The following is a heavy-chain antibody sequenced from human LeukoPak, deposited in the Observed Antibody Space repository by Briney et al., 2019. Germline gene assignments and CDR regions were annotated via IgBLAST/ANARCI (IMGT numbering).Heavy chain of an antibody. CDR1: GGSVTGDS. V-gene: IGHV4-59*08. CDR3: AGHRKVNLVRGVFLSFTP. CDR2: IYNTGNA. J-gene: IGHJ5*02. Sequence: SETLSLTCAVSGGSVTGDSWSWIRQTPGKGLEWIGYIYNTGNANYNPSFTNRLIISVERSKNQISLRLTSVTAADTAVYYCAGHRKVNLVRGVFLSFTPWGREPW. D-gene: IGHD3-10*01.